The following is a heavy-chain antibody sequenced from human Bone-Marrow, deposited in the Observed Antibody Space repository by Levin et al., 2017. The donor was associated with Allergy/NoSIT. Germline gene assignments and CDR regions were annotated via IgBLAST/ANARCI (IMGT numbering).Heavy chain of an antibody. CDR1: GYTFTGYY. CDR2: INPNSGGT. Sequence: GESLKISCKASGYTFTGYYMHWVRQAPGQGLEWMGWINPNSGGTNYAQKFQGWVTMTRDTSISTAYMELSRLRSDDTAVYYCARNDYGDSFDYWGQGTLVTVSS. J-gene: IGHJ4*02. D-gene: IGHD4-17*01. CDR3: ARNDYGDSFDY. V-gene: IGHV1-2*04.